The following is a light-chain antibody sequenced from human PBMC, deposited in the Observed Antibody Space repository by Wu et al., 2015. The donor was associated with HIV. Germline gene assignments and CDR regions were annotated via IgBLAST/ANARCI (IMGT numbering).Light chain of an antibody. CDR3: QQYDASPPWT. CDR2: DAS. J-gene: IGKJ1*01. CDR1: QSVSSY. Sequence: EIVLTQSPATLSLSPGERATLSCRASQSVSSYLAWYQQKPGQAPRLLIYDASNRATGIPARFSGSGSGTDFTLTISSLEPEDFAVYYCQQYDASPPWTFGQGTRVEV. V-gene: IGKV3-11*01.